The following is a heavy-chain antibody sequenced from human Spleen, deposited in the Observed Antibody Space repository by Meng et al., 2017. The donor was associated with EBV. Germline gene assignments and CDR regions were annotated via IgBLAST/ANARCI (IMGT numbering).Heavy chain of an antibody. CDR3: ARDRYSSGWYYFDY. CDR2: ISSSSYI. V-gene: IGHV3-21*01. D-gene: IGHD6-19*01. CDR1: CFTCSSYI. Sequence: VQVAEAGGGLDEAGGSLRLSCAASCFTCSSYIMKGVRPSGGERVEWASTISSSSYIYYADSVKGRFTISRDNAKNSLYLQMNSLRAEDTAVYYCARDRYSSGWYYFDYWGQGTLVTVSS. J-gene: IGHJ4*02.